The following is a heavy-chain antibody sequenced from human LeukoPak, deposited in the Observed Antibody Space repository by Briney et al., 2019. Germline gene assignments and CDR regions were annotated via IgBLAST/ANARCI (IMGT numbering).Heavy chain of an antibody. D-gene: IGHD1-26*01. CDR2: SYYSGST. Sequence: SETLSLTCTVSGDSISSYYWSWIRRPPGKGLEWIGCSYYSGSTNYNPSLKSRVTISVDTSKNQFSLKLSSVTAADTAVYYCARDVVGGGNFDYWGQGTLVTVSS. CDR1: GDSISSYY. V-gene: IGHV4-59*01. J-gene: IGHJ4*02. CDR3: ARDVVGGGNFDY.